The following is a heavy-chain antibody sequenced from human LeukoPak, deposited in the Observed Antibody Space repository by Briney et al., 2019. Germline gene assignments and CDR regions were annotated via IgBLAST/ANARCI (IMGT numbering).Heavy chain of an antibody. CDR3: VRGSNWNDEGGWFDP. CDR2: INAGNGNT. CDR1: GYTFTSYA. J-gene: IGHJ5*02. Sequence: ASVKVSCKASGYTFTSYAMHWVRQAPGQRREWMGWINAGNGNTKYSQKFQGRGTITRDTSASTAYMELSSLRSEDTAVYYCVRGSNWNDEGGWFDPWGQGTLVTVSP. D-gene: IGHD1-1*01. V-gene: IGHV1-3*01.